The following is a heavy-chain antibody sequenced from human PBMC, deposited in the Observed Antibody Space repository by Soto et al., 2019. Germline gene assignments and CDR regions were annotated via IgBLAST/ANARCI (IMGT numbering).Heavy chain of an antibody. CDR2: IIPIFGTA. J-gene: IGHJ6*02. CDR1: GGTSTSKP. CDR3: AREVRGVMDV. D-gene: IGHD3-10*01. V-gene: IGHV1-69*12. Sequence: QVQLVQSGAGWRNPGSWWRFPAKVLGGTSTSKPTSWGGQAPGQGLEWMGGIIPIFGTANYAQKFQGRVTITADESTSTAYMELSSLRSEDTAVYYCAREVRGVMDVWGQGTTVTVSS.